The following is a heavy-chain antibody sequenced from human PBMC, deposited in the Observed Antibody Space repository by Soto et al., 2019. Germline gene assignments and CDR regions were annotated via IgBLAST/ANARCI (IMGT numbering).Heavy chain of an antibody. CDR3: ASLDTAMIKTAGY. Sequence: EVQLVESGGGLVQPGGSLRLFCVASGLTFSSWMSWVRQAPGKGLEWVAMTTQDGSGKHYVDSVKGRFTISRDSAKNSMYLQMNSLTVEDTAMYYCASLDTAMIKTAGYWGQGTQVTVSS. D-gene: IGHD5-18*01. CDR1: GLTFSSW. V-gene: IGHV3-7*01. J-gene: IGHJ4*02. CDR2: TTQDGSGK.